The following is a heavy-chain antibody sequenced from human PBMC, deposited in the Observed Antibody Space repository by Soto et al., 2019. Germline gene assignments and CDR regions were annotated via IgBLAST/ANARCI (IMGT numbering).Heavy chain of an antibody. J-gene: IGHJ4*02. V-gene: IGHV4-31*03. CDR1: GGSISSGGYY. CDR2: IYYSGST. CDR3: ARGGGRGSTAIDY. Sequence: QVQLQESGPGLVEPSQTLTLTCTVSGGSISSGGYYWSWIRQHPGKGLEWIGYIYYSGSTYYNPSLKSRVTISVDTSKNQFSLKLSSVTAAVTAVYYCARGGGRGSTAIDYWGQGTLVTVSS. D-gene: IGHD4-4*01.